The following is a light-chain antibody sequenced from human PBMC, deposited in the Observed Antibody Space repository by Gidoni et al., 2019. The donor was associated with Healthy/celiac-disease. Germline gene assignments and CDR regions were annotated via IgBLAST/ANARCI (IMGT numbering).Light chain of an antibody. Sequence: DIQMTQSPSSLSASVGDRVTITCQASQDISNYLNWYQQKPGKAPKLLIYDASNLETGVPSRFSGSGSGTDFTFTISSLQPEDIATYYCQQYDNLPRTFGPXTKVDI. CDR2: DAS. CDR3: QQYDNLPRT. V-gene: IGKV1-33*01. J-gene: IGKJ3*01. CDR1: QDISNY.